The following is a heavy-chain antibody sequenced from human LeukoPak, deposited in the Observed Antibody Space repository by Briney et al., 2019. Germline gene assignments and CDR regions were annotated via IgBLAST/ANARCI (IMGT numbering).Heavy chain of an antibody. J-gene: IGHJ3*02. CDR2: IYYSGST. Sequence: SETLSLTCTVSGGSISSYYWSWIRQPPGKGLEWIGYIYYSGSTNYNPSLKSRVTISVDTSKNQFSLKLSSVTAADTAVYYCAGLSALASLDAFDIWGQGTMVTVSS. V-gene: IGHV4-59*08. D-gene: IGHD3-16*02. CDR3: AGLSALASLDAFDI. CDR1: GGSISSYY.